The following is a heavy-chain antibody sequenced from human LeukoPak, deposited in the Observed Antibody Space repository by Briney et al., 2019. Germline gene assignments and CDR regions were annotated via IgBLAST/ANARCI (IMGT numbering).Heavy chain of an antibody. CDR3: AELGITMIGGV. CDR2: ISSSGSSI. J-gene: IGHJ6*04. Sequence: GGSLRLSCAASGFTFSSYEMNWVRQAPGKGLEWVSYISSSGSSIYSADSVKGRFTISRDNAKNSLYLQMNSLRAEDTAVYYCAELGITMIGGVWGKGTTVTISS. CDR1: GFTFSSYE. V-gene: IGHV3-48*03. D-gene: IGHD3-10*02.